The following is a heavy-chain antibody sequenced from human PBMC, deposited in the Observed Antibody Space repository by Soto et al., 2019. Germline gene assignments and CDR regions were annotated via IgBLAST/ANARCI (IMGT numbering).Heavy chain of an antibody. CDR2: ISAYNGNT. D-gene: IGHD2-2*01. CDR1: GYTFTMYG. Sequence: GASVKVSCKASGYTFTMYGISGVVQSALRGRDGMGWISAYNGNTNYAQKLQGRVTMTTDTSTSTAYMELRSLRSDDTAVYYCAIGYCSSTSCYQAPYYYYGMDVWGQGTTVTVSS. V-gene: IGHV1-18*01. J-gene: IGHJ6*02. CDR3: AIGYCSSTSCYQAPYYYYGMDV.